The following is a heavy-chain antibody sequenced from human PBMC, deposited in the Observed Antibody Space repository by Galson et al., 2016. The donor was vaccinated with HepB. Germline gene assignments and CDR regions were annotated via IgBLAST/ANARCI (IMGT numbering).Heavy chain of an antibody. V-gene: IGHV3-53*01. Sequence: SLRLSCATVGLPVSDEYMTWVRLVPGKGLEWVSLFYPGGNTYYADAVKGRFTAWRDDSKKTTYLQMNYLSAADTAVDYCATVGGSSYGARNDGFDIWGHGTMVTVAS. CDR1: GLPVSDEY. CDR3: ATVGGSSYGARNDGFDI. D-gene: IGHD5-18*01. J-gene: IGHJ3*02. CDR2: FYPGGNT.